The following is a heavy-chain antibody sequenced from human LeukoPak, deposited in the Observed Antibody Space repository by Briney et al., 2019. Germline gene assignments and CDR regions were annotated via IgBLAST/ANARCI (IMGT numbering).Heavy chain of an antibody. CDR1: GFTFSSYW. Sequence: GGSLRLSCAASGFTFSSYWMSWVRQAPGKGLDWVANIKQDGSEKYYVDSVKGRFTISRDNAKNSLYLQMNSLRAEDTAVYYCARGRYSYGLIYYFDYWGQGTLVTVSS. CDR3: ARGRYSYGLIYYFDY. J-gene: IGHJ4*02. D-gene: IGHD5-18*01. V-gene: IGHV3-7*01. CDR2: IKQDGSEK.